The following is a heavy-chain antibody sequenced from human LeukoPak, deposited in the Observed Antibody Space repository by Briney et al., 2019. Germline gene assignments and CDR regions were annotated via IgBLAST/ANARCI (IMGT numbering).Heavy chain of an antibody. CDR2: IYPGDSDT. CDR1: GYTFTNYW. V-gene: IGHV5-51*01. J-gene: IGHJ5*02. Sequence: GESLKISCKGSGYTFTNYWIGWVRQMPGKGLEWMGIIYPGDSDTRYSPSFQGQVTISADKSISTAYLQWSSLKASDTAMYYCARHCSSTSCHSFDPWGQGTLVTVSS. D-gene: IGHD2-2*01. CDR3: ARHCSSTSCHSFDP.